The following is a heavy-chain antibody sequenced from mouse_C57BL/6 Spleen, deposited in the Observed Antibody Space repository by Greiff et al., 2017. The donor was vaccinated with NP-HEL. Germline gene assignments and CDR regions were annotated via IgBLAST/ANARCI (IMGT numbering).Heavy chain of an antibody. D-gene: IGHD1-1*02. CDR3: AAWSWFAD. CDR2: ISYDGSN. CDR1: GYSITSGYY. V-gene: IGHV3-6*01. J-gene: IGHJ3*01. Sequence: DVKLQESGPGLVKPSQSLSLTCSVTGYSITSGYYWNWIRQFPGNKLEWMGYISYDGSNNYNPSLKNRISITRDTSKNQFFLKLNSVTTEDTATYYCAAWSWFADWGQGTLVTVSA.